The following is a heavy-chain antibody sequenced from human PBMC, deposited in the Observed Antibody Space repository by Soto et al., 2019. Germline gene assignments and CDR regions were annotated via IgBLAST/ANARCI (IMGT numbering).Heavy chain of an antibody. J-gene: IGHJ6*02. CDR2: IIPIFGTA. D-gene: IGHD1-1*01. CDR3: ARGGKSGYYYGMDV. CDR1: GGTFSSYA. Sequence: SVKVSCKASGGTFSSYAISWVRQAPGQGLEWMGGIIPIFGTANYAQKFRGRVTITADESTSTAYMELSSLRSEDTAVYYCARGGKSGYYYGMDVWGQGTTVTVSS. V-gene: IGHV1-69*13.